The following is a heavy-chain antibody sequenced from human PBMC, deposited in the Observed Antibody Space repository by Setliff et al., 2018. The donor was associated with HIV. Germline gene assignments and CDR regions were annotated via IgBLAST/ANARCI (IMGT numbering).Heavy chain of an antibody. V-gene: IGHV1-69-2*01. CDR2: VDPKNGDT. Sequence: ASVKVSCKASGYTFTDYYMHWVQQAPAKGLEWMGRVDPKNGDTIYAEKLRGRVTITADTSTDTAYLELSSLRSEDSAFYYCTTPLDSSGYFGSDYFDYWGQGALVTVSS. CDR1: GYTFTDYY. CDR3: TTPLDSSGYFGSDYFDY. J-gene: IGHJ4*02. D-gene: IGHD3-22*01.